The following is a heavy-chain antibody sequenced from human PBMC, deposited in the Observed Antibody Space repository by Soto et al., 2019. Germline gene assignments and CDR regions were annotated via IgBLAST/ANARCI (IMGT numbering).Heavy chain of an antibody. CDR2: ISYDGSNK. D-gene: IGHD2-8*01. J-gene: IGHJ4*02. CDR1: GFTFSSYG. V-gene: IGHV3-30*18. CDR3: AKVNGLGMLGYFDY. Sequence: PGGSLRLSCAASGFTFSSYGMHWVRQAPGKGLEWVAVISYDGSNKYYADSVKGRFTISRDNSKNTLYLQMNSLRAEDTAVYYCAKVNGLGMLGYFDYWGQGTLVTVSS.